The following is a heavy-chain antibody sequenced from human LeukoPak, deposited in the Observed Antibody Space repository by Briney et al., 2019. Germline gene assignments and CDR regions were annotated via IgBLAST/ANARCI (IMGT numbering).Heavy chain of an antibody. Sequence: ASVKVSCKASGYTFTSYDINWVRQASGQGLEWMGWMNPNSDNTGYVQKFQGRVTMTRNTAINTAYMELSSLTSEDTAVYYCARAANTSAYYSSWFDPWGQGTLVTVSS. CDR3: ARAANTSAYYSSWFDP. V-gene: IGHV1-8*01. CDR2: MNPNSDNT. CDR1: GYTFTSYD. J-gene: IGHJ5*02. D-gene: IGHD3-22*01.